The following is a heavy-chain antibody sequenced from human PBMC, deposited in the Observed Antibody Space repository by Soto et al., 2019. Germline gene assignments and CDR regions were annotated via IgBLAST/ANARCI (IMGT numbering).Heavy chain of an antibody. CDR3: ARDPYSSSA. V-gene: IGHV1-3*01. CDR1: GYTFTSYA. Sequence: ASVKVSCKSSGYTFTSYAMHWVRQAPGQRREWMGWINAGKGNTKYSQKLQGRVTITRDTSASTAYMELSSLRSEDTAVYYCARDPYSSSAWGQGTLVTVSS. CDR2: INAGKGNT. D-gene: IGHD6-13*01. J-gene: IGHJ5*02.